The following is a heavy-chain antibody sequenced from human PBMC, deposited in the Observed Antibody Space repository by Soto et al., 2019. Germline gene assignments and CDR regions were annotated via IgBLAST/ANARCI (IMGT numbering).Heavy chain of an antibody. Sequence: QVQLVESGGGVGQPGRSLRLSCAASGFTFSSYGMHWVRQAPGKGLEWVAVISYDGSNKYYADYVKGRFTISRDNSKNTLYLQMNCLRAEDTAVYYCAKGKGSISSYGMDVLGQWTTVTVSS. V-gene: IGHV3-30*18. CDR3: AKGKGSISSYGMDV. CDR2: ISYDGSNK. J-gene: IGHJ6*02. CDR1: GFTFSSYG. D-gene: IGHD6-6*01.